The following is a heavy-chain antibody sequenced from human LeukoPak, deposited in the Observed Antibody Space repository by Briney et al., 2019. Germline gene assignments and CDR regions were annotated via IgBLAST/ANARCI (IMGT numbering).Heavy chain of an antibody. V-gene: IGHV3-23*01. D-gene: IGHD5-18*01. CDR1: GFTFSSYA. CDR3: AKGFSGYSYGYKGYYFDY. Sequence: QTGGSLRLSCAASGFTFSSYAMSWVRQAPGKGLEWVSAISGSGGSTYYADSVKGRFTISRDNSKNTLYPQMNSLRAEDTAVYYCAKGFSGYSYGYKGYYFDYWGQGTLVTVSS. CDR2: ISGSGGST. J-gene: IGHJ4*02.